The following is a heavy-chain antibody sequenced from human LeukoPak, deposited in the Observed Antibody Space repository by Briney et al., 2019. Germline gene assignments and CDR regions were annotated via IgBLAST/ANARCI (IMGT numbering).Heavy chain of an antibody. CDR1: GFTFSSYA. V-gene: IGHV3-33*08. CDR3: ARDREGYCSGGSCYSSAFDI. J-gene: IGHJ3*02. CDR2: IWYDGSNK. D-gene: IGHD2-15*01. Sequence: PGRSLRLSCAASGFTFSSYAMHWVRQAPGKGLEWVAVIWYDGSNKYYADSVKGRFTISRDNSKNTLYLQMNSLRAEDTAVYYCARDREGYCSGGSCYSSAFDIWGRGTMVTVSS.